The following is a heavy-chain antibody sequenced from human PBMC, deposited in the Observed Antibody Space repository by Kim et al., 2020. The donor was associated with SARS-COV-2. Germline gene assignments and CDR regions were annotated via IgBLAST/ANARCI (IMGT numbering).Heavy chain of an antibody. J-gene: IGHJ4*02. Sequence: SETLSLTCAVYGGSFSGYYWSWIRQPPGKGLEWIGEINHSGSTNYNPSLKSRVTILVDTSKNQFSLKLSSVTAADTAVYYCARGLTMVRGVIGPHYFDYWGQGTLVTVSS. CDR2: INHSGST. V-gene: IGHV4-34*01. CDR3: ARGLTMVRGVIGPHYFDY. CDR1: GGSFSGYY. D-gene: IGHD3-10*01.